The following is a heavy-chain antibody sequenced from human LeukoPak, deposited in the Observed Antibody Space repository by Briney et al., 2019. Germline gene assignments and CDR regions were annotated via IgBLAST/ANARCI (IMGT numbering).Heavy chain of an antibody. Sequence: PSEILSLTCTVSGGSISSSSYYWGWIRQPPGKGLEWIGSIYYSGSTNYNPSLKSRVTISVDTSKNQFSLKLSSVTAADTAVYYCASDGGYTKYNWFDPWGQGTLVTVSS. J-gene: IGHJ5*02. CDR1: GGSISSSSYY. CDR3: ASDGGYTKYNWFDP. V-gene: IGHV4-39*07. D-gene: IGHD3-22*01. CDR2: IYYSGST.